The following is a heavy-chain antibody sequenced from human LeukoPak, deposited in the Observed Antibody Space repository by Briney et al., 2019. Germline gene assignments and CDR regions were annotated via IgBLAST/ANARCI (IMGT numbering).Heavy chain of an antibody. Sequence: SETLSLTCAVYGGSFSGYYWSWIRQPPGKGLERIGYIFYSGSTNYNPSLKSRVTISVDTSKNQFSLKLSSVTAADAAVYYCARGNSYYDTSGYFPWESFQHWGQGTLVTVSS. CDR1: GGSFSGYY. J-gene: IGHJ1*01. V-gene: IGHV4-59*01. D-gene: IGHD3-22*01. CDR3: ARGNSYYDTSGYFPWESFQH. CDR2: IFYSGST.